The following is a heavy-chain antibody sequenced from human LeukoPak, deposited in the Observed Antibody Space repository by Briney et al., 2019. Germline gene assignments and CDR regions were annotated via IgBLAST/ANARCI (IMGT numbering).Heavy chain of an antibody. CDR1: GGTFSSYA. J-gene: IGHJ5*02. D-gene: IGHD6-13*01. CDR3: ARDRNAAAGGNWFDP. CDR2: IIPIPGIA. Sequence: ASVKVSCKASGGTFSSYAISWVRQAPGQGLEWMGRIIPIPGIANYTQKFQGRVTITADKSTSTAYMELSSLRSEDTAAYYCARDRNAAAGGNWFDPWGQGTLVTVSS. V-gene: IGHV1-69*04.